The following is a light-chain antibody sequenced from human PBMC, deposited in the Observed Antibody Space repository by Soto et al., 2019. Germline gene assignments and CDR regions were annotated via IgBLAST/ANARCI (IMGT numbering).Light chain of an antibody. CDR2: KAS. CDR1: QTSSSW. CDR3: QHYNSYSEA. Sequence: IHVPRCPATLALPVWDRVTIPFRASQTSSSWLAWYQQKPGKAPKLLIYKASTLKSGVPSRFSGSGSGTEFTLTISSLQPDDFATYYCQHYNSYSEAFGQAAKL. J-gene: IGKJ1*01. V-gene: IGKV1-5*03.